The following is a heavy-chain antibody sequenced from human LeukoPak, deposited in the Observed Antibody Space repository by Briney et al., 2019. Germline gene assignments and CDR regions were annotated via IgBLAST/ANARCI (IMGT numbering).Heavy chain of an antibody. CDR2: IDKKDKGYATAT. Sequence: GGSLKLSCAASGFTFSGSAIHWVRQSSGKGLEWVGQIDKKDKGYATATAYAASVTGRFTISRDDSINTAYLQMKSLRTEDTALYYCTRDSGTYNWFDPWGQGALVTVSS. D-gene: IGHD1-26*01. J-gene: IGHJ5*02. V-gene: IGHV3-73*01. CDR3: TRDSGTYNWFDP. CDR1: GFTFSGSA.